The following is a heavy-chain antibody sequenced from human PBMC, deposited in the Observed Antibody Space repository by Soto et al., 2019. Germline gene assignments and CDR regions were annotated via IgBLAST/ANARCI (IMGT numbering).Heavy chain of an antibody. CDR3: ARDSYDSSGYDAFDI. CDR2: MNPNSGNT. Sequence: ALVKVSCKASGYTFTSYDINWVRQATGQGLEWMGWMNPNSGNTGYAQKFQGRVTMTRNTSISTAYMELSSLRSEDTAVYYCARDSYDSSGYDAFDIWGQGTMVTVSS. J-gene: IGHJ3*02. D-gene: IGHD3-22*01. CDR1: GYTFTSYD. V-gene: IGHV1-8*01.